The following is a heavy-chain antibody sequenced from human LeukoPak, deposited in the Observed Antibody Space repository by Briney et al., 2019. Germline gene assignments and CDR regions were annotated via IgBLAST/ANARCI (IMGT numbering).Heavy chain of an antibody. J-gene: IGHJ4*02. V-gene: IGHV1-8*03. CDR1: GYTFTGYY. D-gene: IGHD5-12*01. CDR3: ARGVATNF. CDR2: MNPNSGNT. Sequence: ASVKVSCKASGYTFTGYYMHWVRQAPGQGLEWMGWMNPNSGNTVYAQKFQGRVTITGNTSISTAYMELSSLRSEDTAVYYCARGVATNFWGQGTLVTVSS.